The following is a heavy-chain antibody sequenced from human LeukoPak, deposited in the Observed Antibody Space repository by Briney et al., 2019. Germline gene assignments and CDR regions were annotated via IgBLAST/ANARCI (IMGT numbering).Heavy chain of an antibody. V-gene: IGHV4-59*01. D-gene: IGHD3-16*01. CDR2: IYYSGST. J-gene: IGHJ4*02. CDR1: GGSFSSYY. Sequence: PSETLSLTCAVYGGSFSSYYWSWIRQPPGKGLEWIGYIYYSGSTNYNPSLKSRVTISVDTSKNQFSLKLSSVTAADTAVYYCARVGRPSRVSVGVGYWGQGTLVTVPS. CDR3: ARVGRPSRVSVGVGY.